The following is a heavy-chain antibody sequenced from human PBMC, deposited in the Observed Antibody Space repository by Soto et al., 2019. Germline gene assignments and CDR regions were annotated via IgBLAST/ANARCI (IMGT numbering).Heavy chain of an antibody. Sequence: EVQLVESGGGLIQPGGSLRLSCAASGFTVSSNYMSWVRQAPGKGLEWVSVIYSGGSTYYADSVKGRFTISRDNSKNTLYLQMNSLRAEDTAVYYCARERTVVPEESDAFDIWGQGTMVTVSS. CDR3: ARERTVVPEESDAFDI. D-gene: IGHD2-15*01. J-gene: IGHJ3*02. V-gene: IGHV3-53*01. CDR2: IYSGGST. CDR1: GFTVSSNY.